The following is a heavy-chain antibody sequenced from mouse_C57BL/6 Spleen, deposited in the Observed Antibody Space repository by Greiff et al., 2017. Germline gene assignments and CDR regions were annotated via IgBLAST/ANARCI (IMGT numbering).Heavy chain of an antibody. Sequence: EVHLVESGEGLVKPGGSLKLSCPASGFPFSGYAMSWFRRPPEKSVECGAYMRSGGDYIYYADTVKGRFTISRDNARNTLYMQMSSLKSEDTAMYYCTRDAHYYGSSSFAYWGQGTLVTVSA. CDR2: MRSGGDYI. CDR1: GFPFSGYA. V-gene: IGHV5-9-1*02. D-gene: IGHD1-1*01. CDR3: TRDAHYYGSSSFAY. J-gene: IGHJ3*01.